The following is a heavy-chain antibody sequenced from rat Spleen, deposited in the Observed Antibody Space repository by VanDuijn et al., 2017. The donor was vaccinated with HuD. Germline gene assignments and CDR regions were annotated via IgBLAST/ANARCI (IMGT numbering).Heavy chain of an antibody. CDR1: GFTFSDFD. CDR2: ISTGDDDT. D-gene: IGHD4-3*01. J-gene: IGHJ3*01. V-gene: IGHV5S23*01. Sequence: EVQLVESGGGLVQPGRSLKLSCAASGFTFSDFDMAWVRQAPTKGLEWVASISTGDDDTYYRDSVKGRLPISRDDEENTLYLQMDSLRSEDTATYFCARLGGLRNWFAYWGQGTLVTVSS. CDR3: ARLGGLRNWFAY.